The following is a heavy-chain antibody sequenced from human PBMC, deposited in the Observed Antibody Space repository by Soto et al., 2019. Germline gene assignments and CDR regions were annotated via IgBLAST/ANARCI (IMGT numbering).Heavy chain of an antibody. V-gene: IGHV3-66*01. J-gene: IGHJ4*02. D-gene: IGHD6-19*01. CDR1: GFTVSSNY. CDR2: IYSGGNT. CDR3: ARDDVAVTGRDY. Sequence: PGGSLRLSCAASGFTVSSNYMTWVRQAPGKGLEWVSVIYSGGNTYYADSVKGRFTISRDSSKNTLYLQMNSLRAEDTAVYYCARDDVAVTGRDYWGQGTLVTVSS.